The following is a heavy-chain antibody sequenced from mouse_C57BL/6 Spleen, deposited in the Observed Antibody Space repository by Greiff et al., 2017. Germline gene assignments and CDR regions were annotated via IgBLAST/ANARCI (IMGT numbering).Heavy chain of an antibody. CDR3: ARLDWVVPCDY. CDR1: GHTFTSYW. CDR2: LPPNSGSP. Sequence: VQLQQPGAELVKPGASVKLSCKASGHTFTSYWMPWVQQRPGQGLAWIGMLPPNSGSPNSHEQFTSKATLTVDKSSSTAYMQLSSLTSEDSAVYYCARLDWVVPCDYWGQGTTLTGSS. V-gene: IGHV1-64*01. D-gene: IGHD4-1*01. J-gene: IGHJ2*01.